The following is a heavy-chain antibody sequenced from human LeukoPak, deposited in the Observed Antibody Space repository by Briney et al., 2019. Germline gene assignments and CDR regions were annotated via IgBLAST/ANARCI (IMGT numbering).Heavy chain of an antibody. CDR1: GFTFSNYA. D-gene: IGHD4-23*01. V-gene: IGHV3-30-3*01. Sequence: GGSLRLSCAASGFTFSNYAMHWVRQAPGKGLEWLAIIRNDGDNKYYADSVKGRFTISRDNSKNTLYLQMSSLRAEDTAVYYCVSYGGNPTPDYWGQGTLVTVSS. CDR3: VSYGGNPTPDY. J-gene: IGHJ4*02. CDR2: IRNDGDNK.